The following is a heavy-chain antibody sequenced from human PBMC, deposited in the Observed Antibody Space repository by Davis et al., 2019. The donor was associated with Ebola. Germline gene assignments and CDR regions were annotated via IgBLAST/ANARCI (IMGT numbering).Heavy chain of an antibody. D-gene: IGHD6-13*01. V-gene: IGHV4-59*01. CDR2: IYYSGST. CDR3: ARVNSSSWYPLGY. J-gene: IGHJ4*02. CDR1: GGSISSYY. Sequence: PSETLSLTCTVSGGSISSYYWSWIRQHPGKGLEWIGYIYYSGSTNYNPSLKSRVTISVDTSKNQFSLKLSSVTAADTAVYYCARVNSSSWYPLGYWGQGTLVTVSS.